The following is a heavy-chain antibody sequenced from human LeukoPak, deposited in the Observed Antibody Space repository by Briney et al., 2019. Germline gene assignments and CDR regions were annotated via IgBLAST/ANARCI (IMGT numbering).Heavy chain of an antibody. V-gene: IGHV3-64*01. J-gene: IGHJ4*02. Sequence: GGSLRLSCAASGFTFSNYTMHWVRQAPGKGLEYVSGFSSNGGSTYYANSVKGRFTISRDNAKNTLYLQMNSLRAEDTAVYYCTRDMTRGVINYWGQGTLVTVSS. CDR2: FSSNGGST. D-gene: IGHD3-10*01. CDR1: GFTFSNYT. CDR3: TRDMTRGVINY.